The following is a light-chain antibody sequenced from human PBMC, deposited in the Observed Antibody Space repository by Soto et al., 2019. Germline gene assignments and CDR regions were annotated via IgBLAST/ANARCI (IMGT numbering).Light chain of an antibody. CDR3: SSSAGSNNLV. CDR2: EVN. V-gene: IGLV2-8*01. J-gene: IGLJ2*01. CDR1: SSDVGNSNY. Sequence: QSALTQPPSASGSPGQSVTISCTGTSSDVGNSNYVSWYQQHPGKAPKLMIYEVNKRPSGVPDRFSGSKSGNTASLTVSGLQLEDEAYYYCSSSAGSNNLVFGGGTKLTVL.